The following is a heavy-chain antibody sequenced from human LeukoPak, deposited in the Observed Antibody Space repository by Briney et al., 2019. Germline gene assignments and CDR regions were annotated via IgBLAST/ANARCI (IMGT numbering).Heavy chain of an antibody. Sequence: GGSLRLSCAASGFSFRSYWMHWVRRAPGKGLVWVSRISSDGSIINYADSVKGRFTISRDNAKNTLYLQMNSLRAEDTALYYCAKVAGYGSGSSDYFDYWGQGTLVTVSS. J-gene: IGHJ4*02. CDR2: ISSDGSII. D-gene: IGHD3-10*01. CDR1: GFSFRSYW. CDR3: AKVAGYGSGSSDYFDY. V-gene: IGHV3-74*01.